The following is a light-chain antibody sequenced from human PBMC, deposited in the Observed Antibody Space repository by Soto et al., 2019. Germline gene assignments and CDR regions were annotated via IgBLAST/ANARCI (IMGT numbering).Light chain of an antibody. CDR3: QQFRSFPIT. CDR1: QDIGSH. J-gene: IGKJ5*01. V-gene: IGKV1D-16*01. CDR2: FAS. Sequence: DIQMTQSPSSLSASVVDRVTITCRASQDIGSHLAWYQQKPEKAPKSLIYFASTLQSGVPSRFRASGSGTDFTLTISSLQPEDFATYYCQQFRSFPITFGQGTRLEIK.